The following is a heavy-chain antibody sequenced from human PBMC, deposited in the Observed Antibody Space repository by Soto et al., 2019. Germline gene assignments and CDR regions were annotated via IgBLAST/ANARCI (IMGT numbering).Heavy chain of an antibody. Sequence: QVQLVESGGGLVKPGGSLRLSCAASGFTFSDYYMSWIRQAPWKGLEWVSYISSSPTYTDYADSVKGRFTISRDNAKNSLYLQMNSLRAEDTAVYYCARRRWDAFDIWGQGTMVTVSS. V-gene: IGHV3-11*05. D-gene: IGHD6-13*01. CDR3: ARRRWDAFDI. CDR1: GFTFSDYY. CDR2: ISSSPTYT. J-gene: IGHJ3*02.